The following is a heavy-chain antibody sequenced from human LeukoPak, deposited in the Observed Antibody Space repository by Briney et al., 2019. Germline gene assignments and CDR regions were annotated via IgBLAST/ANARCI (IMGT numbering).Heavy chain of an antibody. CDR1: GFTFSSYG. CDR2: ISYDGSNK. Sequence: GGSLRLSCAASGFTFSSYGMHWVRQAPGKGLEWVAVISYDGSNKYYADSVKGRFTISRDNSKNTLYLQMNSLRAEDTAVYYCAKGSYGDYGSHPFDYWGQGTLVTVSS. D-gene: IGHD4-17*01. J-gene: IGHJ4*02. CDR3: AKGSYGDYGSHPFDY. V-gene: IGHV3-30*18.